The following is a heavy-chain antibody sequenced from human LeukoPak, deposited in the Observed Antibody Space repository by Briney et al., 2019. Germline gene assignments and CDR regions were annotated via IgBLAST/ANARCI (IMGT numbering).Heavy chain of an antibody. D-gene: IGHD3-22*01. V-gene: IGHV1-8*03. J-gene: IGHJ4*02. CDR3: ARDRSGMVILLPDY. CDR2: MNPNSGNT. CDR1: GYTFTSYD. Sequence: GESLKISCKGSGYTFTSYDINWVRQATGQGLEWMGWMNPNSGNTGYAQKFQGRVTITRNTSISTAYMELSSLRAEDTAVYYCARDRSGMVILLPDYWGQGTLVTVSS.